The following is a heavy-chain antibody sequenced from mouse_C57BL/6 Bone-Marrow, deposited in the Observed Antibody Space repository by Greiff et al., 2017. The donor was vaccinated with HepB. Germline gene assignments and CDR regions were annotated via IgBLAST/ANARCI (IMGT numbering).Heavy chain of an antibody. V-gene: IGHV1-50*01. D-gene: IGHD2-9*01. CDR1: GYTFTSYW. Sequence: VQLQQPGAELVKPGASVKLSCKASGYTFTSYWMQWVKQRPGQGLEWIGEIDPSDSYTNYNQKFKGKATLTVDTSSSTAYMQLSSLTSEDSAVYYCARCLLWLRRYYFDYWGQGTTLTVSS. CDR3: ARCLLWLRRYYFDY. CDR2: IDPSDSYT. J-gene: IGHJ2*01.